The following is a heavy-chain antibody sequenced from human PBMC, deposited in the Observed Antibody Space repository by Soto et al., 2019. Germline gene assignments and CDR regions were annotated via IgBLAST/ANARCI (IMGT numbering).Heavy chain of an antibody. D-gene: IGHD6-19*01. CDR2: IYYSGST. Sequence: PSETLSLTCAVSGGSISSGGYSWSWIRQPPGKGLEWIGYIYYSGSTYYNPSLKSRVTISVDTSKNQFSLKLSSVTAADTAVYYCAREGIAVAGHHNWFDPWGQGTLVTVSS. V-gene: IGHV4-30-2*05. CDR3: AREGIAVAGHHNWFDP. J-gene: IGHJ5*02. CDR1: GGSISSGGYS.